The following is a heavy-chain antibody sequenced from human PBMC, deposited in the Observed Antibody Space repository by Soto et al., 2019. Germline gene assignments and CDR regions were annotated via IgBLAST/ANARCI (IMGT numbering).Heavy chain of an antibody. CDR3: ARHYSGFDLYYYYMDV. CDR1: GGSISSSSYY. Sequence: QLQLQESGPGLVKPSETLSLTCTVSGGSISSSSYYWGWIRQPPGKGLEWIGTIFYSGSTYYNPSRKSRVTISVDTSKNQFSLKLSSVTAADTAVYYCARHYSGFDLYYYYMDVWGKGTTVTVSS. J-gene: IGHJ6*03. CDR2: IFYSGST. V-gene: IGHV4-39*01. D-gene: IGHD5-12*01.